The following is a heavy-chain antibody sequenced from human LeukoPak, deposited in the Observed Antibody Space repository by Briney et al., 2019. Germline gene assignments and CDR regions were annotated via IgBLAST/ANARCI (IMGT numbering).Heavy chain of an antibody. D-gene: IGHD3-22*01. Sequence: GGSLRLSCAASGFTFSSYAMSWVRQAPGKGLGWVSAISGSGGSTYYADSVKGRFTISRDNSKNTLYLQMNSLRAEDTAVYYRAKGRLDYDSSGLDYFDYWGQGTLVTVSS. CDR3: AKGRLDYDSSGLDYFDY. CDR1: GFTFSSYA. J-gene: IGHJ4*02. V-gene: IGHV3-23*01. CDR2: ISGSGGST.